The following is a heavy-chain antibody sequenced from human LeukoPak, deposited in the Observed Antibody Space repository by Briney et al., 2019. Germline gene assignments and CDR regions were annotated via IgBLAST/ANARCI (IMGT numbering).Heavy chain of an antibody. CDR2: IYYSGST. CDR1: GGSISNYY. D-gene: IGHD3-22*01. V-gene: IGHV4-59*01. Sequence: SETLSLTCTVSGGSISNYYWSWIRQPPGKGLEWIGYIYYSGSTNYSPSLKSRVTISVDTSKNQFSLKLSSVTAADTAVYYCARVYDSSGYPYYFDYWGQGTLVTVSS. CDR3: ARVYDSSGYPYYFDY. J-gene: IGHJ4*02.